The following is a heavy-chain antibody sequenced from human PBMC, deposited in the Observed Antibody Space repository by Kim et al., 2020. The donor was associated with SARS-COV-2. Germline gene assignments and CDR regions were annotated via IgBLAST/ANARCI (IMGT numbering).Heavy chain of an antibody. J-gene: IGHJ4*02. V-gene: IGHV3-23*01. CDR3: AKSGEGSSGPACDY. D-gene: IGHD6-6*01. CDR2: ISGSGGST. Sequence: GGSLRLSCAASGFTFSNYAMSWVRQAPGKGLEWVSAISGSGGSTYYADSVKGRFTISRDNSKNTLYLQMNSLRAEDTAVYYCAKSGEGSSGPACDYWGQGTRVTVSS. CDR1: GFTFSNYA.